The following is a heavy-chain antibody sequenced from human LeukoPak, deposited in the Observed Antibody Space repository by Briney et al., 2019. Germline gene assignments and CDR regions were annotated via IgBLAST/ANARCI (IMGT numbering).Heavy chain of an antibody. Sequence: PGGSLRLSCAASGFTVSSNYMSWVRQPPGKGLEWIGEINHSGSTNYNPSLKSRVTISVDTSKNQFSLKLSSVTAADTAVYYCARLRLSSSYGPWGQGTLVTVSS. V-gene: IGHV4-34*01. CDR2: INHSGST. J-gene: IGHJ5*02. CDR3: ARLRLSSSYGP. D-gene: IGHD6-6*01. CDR1: GFTVSSNY.